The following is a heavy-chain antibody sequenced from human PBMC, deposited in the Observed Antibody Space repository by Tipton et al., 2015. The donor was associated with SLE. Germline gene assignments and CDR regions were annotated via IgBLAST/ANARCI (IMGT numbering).Heavy chain of an antibody. CDR1: GGSFSAYY. CDR2: INHSGST. CDR3: ARGHTAMVGSLYYYGMDV. V-gene: IGHV4-34*01. J-gene: IGHJ6*02. D-gene: IGHD5-18*01. Sequence: TLSLTCAVYGGSFSAYYWSWIRQPPGKGLEWIGEINHSGSTNSNPSLKSRVTISVDTSKNQFSLKLSSVTAADTAVYYCARGHTAMVGSLYYYGMDVWGQGTTVTVSS.